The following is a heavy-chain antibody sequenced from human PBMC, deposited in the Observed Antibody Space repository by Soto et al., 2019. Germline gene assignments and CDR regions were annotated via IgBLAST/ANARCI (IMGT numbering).Heavy chain of an antibody. V-gene: IGHV1-24*01. Sequence: ASVKVSCKVSGYTLNELSMHWVRQAPGKGLEWMGGFDPEDGETIYAQKFQGRVTMTEDTSTDTAYMELSSLRSGDTAVYYCATALYVPPAHYYYMDVWGQGTTVTVSS. CDR3: ATALYVPPAHYYYMDV. D-gene: IGHD2-2*02. CDR2: FDPEDGET. J-gene: IGHJ6*03. CDR1: GYTLNELS.